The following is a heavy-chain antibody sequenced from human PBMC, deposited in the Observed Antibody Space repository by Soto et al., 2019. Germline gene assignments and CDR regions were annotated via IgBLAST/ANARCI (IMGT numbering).Heavy chain of an antibody. J-gene: IGHJ3*02. CDR2: IYYSGST. CDR3: ARELVQVVAATHDAFDI. V-gene: IGHV4-59*01. D-gene: IGHD2-15*01. CDR1: GGSISTYY. Sequence: SETLSLTFPVPGGSISTYYRICFRQPPGKGLEWIGYIYYSGSTNYNPSLKSRVTISVDTSKNQFSLKLSSVTAADTAVYYCARELVQVVAATHDAFDIWGQGTMVT.